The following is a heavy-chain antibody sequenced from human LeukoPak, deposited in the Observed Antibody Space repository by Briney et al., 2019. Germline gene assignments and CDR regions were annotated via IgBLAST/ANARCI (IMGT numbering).Heavy chain of an antibody. CDR1: GFTFSCYA. Sequence: GGSLRLSCAASGFTFSCYAMSWVRQAPGKGLEWVSAISGSGGSTYYADSVKGRFTISRDNSKNTLYLQMNGLRAEDTAVYYCAKDGGSNWNDLEVFDYWGQGTLVTVSS. D-gene: IGHD1-1*01. J-gene: IGHJ4*02. V-gene: IGHV3-23*01. CDR2: ISGSGGST. CDR3: AKDGGSNWNDLEVFDY.